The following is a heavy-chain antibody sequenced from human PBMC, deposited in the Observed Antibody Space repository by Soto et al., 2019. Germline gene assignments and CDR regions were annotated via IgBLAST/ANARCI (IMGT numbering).Heavy chain of an antibody. D-gene: IGHD6-13*01. CDR3: AREVNSSPARGPNWFDP. J-gene: IGHJ5*02. Sequence: SETLSLTCAVSGDSINNSHWWSWVRQTAGKGLEWIGETYHSGTTNYNPSLKTRVTISIDKSKNQFSLKMNSVTAADTAVYYCAREVNSSPARGPNWFDPWGQGTLVTVSS. V-gene: IGHV4-4*02. CDR1: GDSINNSHW. CDR2: TYHSGTT.